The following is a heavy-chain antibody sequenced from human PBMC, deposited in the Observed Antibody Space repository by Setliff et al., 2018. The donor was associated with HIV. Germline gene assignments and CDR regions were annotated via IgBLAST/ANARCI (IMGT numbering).Heavy chain of an antibody. CDR1: GGSINSGSYY. CDR3: AREYSSSSANWYFDL. CDR2: TYTSENT. Sequence: SETLSPTCTVSGGSINSGSYYWSWIRQPAGKRLEWIGRTYTSENTNYNPSFKSRVTISVDVSKNQFYLKLSSVTAADTAVYYCAREYSSSSANWYFDLWGRGTLVTVSS. J-gene: IGHJ2*01. D-gene: IGHD6-6*01. V-gene: IGHV4-61*02.